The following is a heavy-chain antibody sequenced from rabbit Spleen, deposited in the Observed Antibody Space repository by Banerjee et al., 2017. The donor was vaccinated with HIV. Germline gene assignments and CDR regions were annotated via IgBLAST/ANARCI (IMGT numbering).Heavy chain of an antibody. J-gene: IGHJ4*01. CDR2: ITGSGNT. CDR1: GFDFNGFSFNSGYD. D-gene: IGHD1-1*01. V-gene: IGHV1S40*01. CDR3: AGDVHGSGWYFNL. Sequence: QSLEESGGDLVKPGASLTLTCKASGFDFNGFSFNSGYDMCWVRQAPGKGLEWIACITGSGNTYYATWAKGRFTISKPSSTTVTLQMASLTAADTATYFCAGDVHGSGWYFNLWGQGTLVTVS.